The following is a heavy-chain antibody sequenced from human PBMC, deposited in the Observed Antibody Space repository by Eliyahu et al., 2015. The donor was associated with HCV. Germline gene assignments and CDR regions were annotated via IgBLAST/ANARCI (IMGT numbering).Heavy chain of an antibody. J-gene: IGHJ4*02. CDR3: ASSILTGYQNFNY. D-gene: IGHD3-9*01. Sequence: QVQLQESGPGLVEPSETLSLXCTVSGASISSXYWNWIRXPPGKGLEWIGYIYYSGSTNYNPSLKSRVTISVDTSKIQFSLKLTSVTAADTAVYYCASSILTGYQNFNYWGQGALVTVSS. V-gene: IGHV4-59*08. CDR1: GASISSXY. CDR2: IYYSGST.